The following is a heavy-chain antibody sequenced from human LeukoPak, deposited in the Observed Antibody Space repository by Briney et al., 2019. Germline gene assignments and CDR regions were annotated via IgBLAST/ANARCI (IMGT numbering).Heavy chain of an antibody. V-gene: IGHV4-34*01. J-gene: IGHJ5*02. CDR2: INHSGST. Sequence: SETLSLTCAVYGVPFSGYYWSWIRQPPGKGLEWIGEINHSGSTNYNPSLKSRVTISVDTSKNQFSLKLSSVTAADTAVYYCARGFLIVRRWFDPWGQGTLVTVSS. D-gene: IGHD2-15*01. CDR3: ARGFLIVRRWFDP. CDR1: GVPFSGYY.